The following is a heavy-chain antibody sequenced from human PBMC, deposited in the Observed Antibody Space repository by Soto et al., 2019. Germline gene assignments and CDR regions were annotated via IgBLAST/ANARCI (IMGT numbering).Heavy chain of an antibody. Sequence: WVSHISGSGGSTYNADSVKGRFTISRDNSKNTLFLQMNSLRADDTAVYYCAKDQASGQGSFDSWGQGTLVTVSS. CDR2: ISGSGGST. V-gene: IGHV3-23*01. J-gene: IGHJ4*02. CDR3: AKDQASGQGSFDS.